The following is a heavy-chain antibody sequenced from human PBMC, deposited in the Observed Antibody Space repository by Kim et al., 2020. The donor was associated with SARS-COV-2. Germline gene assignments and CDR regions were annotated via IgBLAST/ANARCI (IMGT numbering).Heavy chain of an antibody. CDR1: GYHFNDYG. CDR2: ISAYNENT. Sequence: ASVKVSCKASGYHFNDYGISWMRQAPGQGLEWMGWISAYNENTNYALKFQDRVTMTKDTSTSTVYMELTSLRSDDTAVYYCAGAGKYTVIEADYGDDWGQGTPVSVSS. V-gene: IGHV1-18*01. D-gene: IGHD4-17*01. CDR3: AGAGKYTVIEADYGDD. J-gene: IGHJ4*02.